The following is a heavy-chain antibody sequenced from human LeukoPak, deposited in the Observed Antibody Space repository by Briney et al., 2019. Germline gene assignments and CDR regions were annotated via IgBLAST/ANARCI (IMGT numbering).Heavy chain of an antibody. Sequence: SQTLSLTCTVSGGSISSGSYYWSWIRQPAGKGLEWIGRIYTSGSTNYNPSLKSRVTISVDTSKNQFSLKLSSVTAADTAVYYCARGYCSGGSCASTHYYYYYMDVWGKGTTVTVSS. J-gene: IGHJ6*03. CDR2: IYTSGST. CDR3: ARGYCSGGSCASTHYYYYYMDV. CDR1: GGSISSGSYY. D-gene: IGHD2-15*01. V-gene: IGHV4-61*02.